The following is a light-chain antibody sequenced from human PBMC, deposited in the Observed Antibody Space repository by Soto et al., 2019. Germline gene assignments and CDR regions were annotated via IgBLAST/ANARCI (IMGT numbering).Light chain of an antibody. CDR3: QSYDSTLSDRYV. V-gene: IGLV1-40*01. CDR1: SSNIGAGYD. CDR2: GNI. Sequence: QLVLTQPPLVSGAPGQRVTISCTGSSSNIGAGYDVHWYQQRPGTAPKLLIFGNINRPSGVPDRFSGSKSGTSASLTITGLQAEDEGDYYCQSYDSTLSDRYVFGTGTKLTVL. J-gene: IGLJ1*01.